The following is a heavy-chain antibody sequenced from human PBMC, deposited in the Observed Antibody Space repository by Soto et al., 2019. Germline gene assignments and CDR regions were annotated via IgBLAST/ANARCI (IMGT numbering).Heavy chain of an antibody. Sequence: PSETLSLTSTVSGGSVSSGSHYWSWSRQPPGKGLDGIGNIYYSGSTKYNPSLKSRVTISVDRSRNHLSLNLRSVTTADTALYYCARDTSYDFWSGYVGFDPWGQGTPVTVSS. CDR2: IYYSGST. D-gene: IGHD3-3*01. CDR3: ARDTSYDFWSGYVGFDP. V-gene: IGHV4-61*03. CDR1: GGSVSSGSHY. J-gene: IGHJ5*02.